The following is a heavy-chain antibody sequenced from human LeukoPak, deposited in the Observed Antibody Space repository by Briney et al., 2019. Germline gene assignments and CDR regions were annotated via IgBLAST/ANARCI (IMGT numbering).Heavy chain of an antibody. Sequence: SGTLSLTCTVSGGSISSGDYYWSWIRQPPGKGLEWIGYIYYSGSTYYNPSLKSRVTISVDTSKNQFSLKLSSVTAADTAVYYCAREGSGYSYGQGDWFDPWGQGTLVTVSS. V-gene: IGHV4-30-4*02. CDR1: GGSISSGDYY. CDR3: AREGSGYSYGQGDWFDP. CDR2: IYYSGST. D-gene: IGHD5-18*01. J-gene: IGHJ5*02.